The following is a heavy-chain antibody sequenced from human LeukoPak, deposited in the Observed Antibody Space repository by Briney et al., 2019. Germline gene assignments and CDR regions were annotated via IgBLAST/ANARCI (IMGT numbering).Heavy chain of an antibody. V-gene: IGHV3-48*04. CDR2: ISSSGSTI. Sequence: GGSLRLSCAASGFTFSSYGMSWVRQAPGKGLEWVSYISSSGSTIYYADSVKGRFTISRDNAKNSLYLQMNSLRAEDTAVYYCARRGYSGYENDYWGQGTLVTVSS. CDR3: ARRGYSGYENDY. CDR1: GFTFSSYG. D-gene: IGHD5-12*01. J-gene: IGHJ4*02.